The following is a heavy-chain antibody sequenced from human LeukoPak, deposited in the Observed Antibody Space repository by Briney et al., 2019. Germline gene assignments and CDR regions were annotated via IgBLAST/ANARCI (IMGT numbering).Heavy chain of an antibody. CDR3: AARDNGNDLLSYHAMDV. CDR2: IMPVLDTG. J-gene: IGHJ6*04. V-gene: IGHV1-69*06. CDR1: GGSFRRYA. D-gene: IGHD1-1*01. Sequence: RASVKVSCKASGGSFRRYAFAWVRQAPGKGLEWMGGIMPVLDTGSYAQGFQGRVTITADRSTSTAYMELRSLRPEDTALYYCAARDNGNDLLSYHAMDVWGNGTTVTVSS.